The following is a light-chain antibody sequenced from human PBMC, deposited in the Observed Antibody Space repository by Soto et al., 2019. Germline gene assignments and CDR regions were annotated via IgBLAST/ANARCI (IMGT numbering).Light chain of an antibody. Sequence: QSVVTQPPSASGTPGQRVTIACSGSSSNIGRNTVHWYQQLPGRTPKLLIYSNDQRPSGVPDRFSGSKSGSSASLAISGLQSEDEADYYCAAWDDSLNGVVFGGGTKLTVL. CDR3: AAWDDSLNGVV. V-gene: IGLV1-44*01. CDR1: SSNIGRNT. CDR2: SND. J-gene: IGLJ2*01.